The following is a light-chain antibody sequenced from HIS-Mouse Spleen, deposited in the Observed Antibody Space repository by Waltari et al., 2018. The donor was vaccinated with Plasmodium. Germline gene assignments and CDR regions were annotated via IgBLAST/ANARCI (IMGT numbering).Light chain of an antibody. CDR1: SSDVGGYNY. Sequence: QSALTQPRSVSGSPGQSVTISCTVTSSDVGGYNYVYWYQQHPGKAPKLMIYDVSKRPSGVPDRFSGSKSGNTASLTISGLQAEDEADYYCCSYAGSYTLVFGGGTKLTVL. V-gene: IGLV2-11*01. CDR3: CSYAGSYTLV. CDR2: DVS. J-gene: IGLJ2*01.